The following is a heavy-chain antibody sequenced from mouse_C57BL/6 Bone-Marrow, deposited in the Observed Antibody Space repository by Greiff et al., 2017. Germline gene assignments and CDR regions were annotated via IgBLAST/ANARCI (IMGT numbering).Heavy chain of an antibody. CDR1: GFNIKDDY. CDR2: IDPENGYT. J-gene: IGHJ4*01. Sequence: EVQLLESGAELARPGASVTLSCTASGFNIKDDYMPWVKQRPEPGLEWIGWIDPENGYTEYSSKFQGKATLTADTSSNTAYLQLSSLTSEDTAVYYCATYYVAMDYWGQGTSVTVSS. CDR3: ATYYVAMDY. V-gene: IGHV14-4*01. D-gene: IGHD1-1*01.